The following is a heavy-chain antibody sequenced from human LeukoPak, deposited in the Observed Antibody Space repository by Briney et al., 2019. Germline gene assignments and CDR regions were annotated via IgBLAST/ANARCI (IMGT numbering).Heavy chain of an antibody. CDR2: IIPTFGTA. CDR1: GGTFSSYA. D-gene: IGHD1-7*01. J-gene: IGHJ4*02. CDR3: ARSPRELGGYAPWELMPPFDY. Sequence: VASVKVSCKASGGTFSSYAISWVRQAPGQGLEWMGGIIPTFGTANYAQKFQGRVTITADKSTSTAYMELSSLRAEDTAVYYCARSPRELGGYAPWELMPPFDYWGQGTLVTVSS. V-gene: IGHV1-69*06.